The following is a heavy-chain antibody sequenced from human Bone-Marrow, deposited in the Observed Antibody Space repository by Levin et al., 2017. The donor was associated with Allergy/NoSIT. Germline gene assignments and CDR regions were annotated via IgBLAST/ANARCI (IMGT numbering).Heavy chain of an antibody. V-gene: IGHV4-59*01. CDR1: GGSISSYY. CDR3: TRAGERIAIFGVEHDAFDI. D-gene: IGHD3-3*01. CDR2: IYYRGNT. Sequence: SETLSLTCTVSGGSISSYYWSWIRQPPGKGLEWIGYIYYRGNTNYNPSLKSRVTISVDMSKNQFSLNLNSVTAADTAVYYCTRAGERIAIFGVEHDAFDIWGQGTMVTVSS. J-gene: IGHJ3*02.